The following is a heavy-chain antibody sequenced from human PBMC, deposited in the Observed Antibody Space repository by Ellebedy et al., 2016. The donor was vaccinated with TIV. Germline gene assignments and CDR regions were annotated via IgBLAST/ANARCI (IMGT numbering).Heavy chain of an antibody. J-gene: IGHJ6*02. CDR2: IYHSGST. CDR1: GGSISSSNW. Sequence: SETLSLTXAVSGGSISSSNWWSWVRQPPGKGLEWIGEIYHSGSTNYNPSLKSRVTISVDKSKNQFSLKLSSVTAADTAVYYCARATSGYSYGSNLYYYYGMDVWGQGTTVTVSS. CDR3: ARATSGYSYGSNLYYYYGMDV. V-gene: IGHV4-4*02. D-gene: IGHD5-18*01.